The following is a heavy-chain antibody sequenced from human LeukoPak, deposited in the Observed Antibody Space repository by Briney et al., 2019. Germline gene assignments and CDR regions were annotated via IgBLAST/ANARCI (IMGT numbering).Heavy chain of an antibody. V-gene: IGHV4-59*01. J-gene: IGHJ4*02. CDR2: IYYSGST. Sequence: SETLSLTCTVSGSSFSSYHWSWIRPPPGKGLEWIGYIYYSGSTKYNPSLKGRVTITLDTSKNQFSLKLSSVAAADTAVYYCSRVDFYISGSYYFDLWGQGTLVTVSS. D-gene: IGHD3-10*01. CDR3: SRVDFYISGSYYFDL. CDR1: GSSFSSYH.